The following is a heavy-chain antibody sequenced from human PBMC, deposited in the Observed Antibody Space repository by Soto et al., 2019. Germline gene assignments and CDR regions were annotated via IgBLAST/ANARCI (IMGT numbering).Heavy chain of an antibody. D-gene: IGHD1-26*01. CDR1: GGTFSSYA. J-gene: IGHJ4*02. Sequence: QVQLVQSGAEVKKPGSSVKVSCKASGGTFSSYAISWVRQAPGQGLEWMGGIIPIFATADYAQKFQGRVPIPADESTSTAYMELNSLISEDTDLYYCASPGGSYYGGVVFCGQGTVVTVSS. V-gene: IGHV1-69*12. CDR2: IIPIFATA. CDR3: ASPGGSYYGGVVF.